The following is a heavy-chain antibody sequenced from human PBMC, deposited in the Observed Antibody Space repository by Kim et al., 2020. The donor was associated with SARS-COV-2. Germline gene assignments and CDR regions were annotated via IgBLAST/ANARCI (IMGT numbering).Heavy chain of an antibody. Sequence: ASVKVSCKASGYTFTGYYMHWVRQAPGQGLEWMGRINPNSGGTNYAQKFQGRVTMTRDTSISTAYMELSRLRSDDTAVYYCARPITMVRGTMDVWGQGTTVTVSS. CDR2: INPNSGGT. J-gene: IGHJ6*02. D-gene: IGHD3-10*01. V-gene: IGHV1-2*06. CDR1: GYTFTGYY. CDR3: ARPITMVRGTMDV.